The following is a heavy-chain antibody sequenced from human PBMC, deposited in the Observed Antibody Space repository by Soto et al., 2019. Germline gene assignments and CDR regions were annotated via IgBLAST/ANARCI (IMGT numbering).Heavy chain of an antibody. CDR2: IYPGDSDT. J-gene: IGHJ4*02. V-gene: IGHV5-51*01. Sequence: GESLKISCKGSGYSFTSYWIGWVRQMPGKGLEWMGIIYPGDSDTRYSPSFQGQVTISADKSISTAYLQWSSLKASDTALYYCAVTYYYDRVVWGPDYWGQGTLVTVSS. CDR3: AVTYYYDRVVWGPDY. CDR1: GYSFTSYW. D-gene: IGHD3-22*01.